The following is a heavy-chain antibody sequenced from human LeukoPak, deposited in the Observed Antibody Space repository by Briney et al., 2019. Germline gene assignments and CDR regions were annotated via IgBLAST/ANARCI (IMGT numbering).Heavy chain of an antibody. V-gene: IGHV3-33*01. CDR3: AREGVLRYFDWLFGAFDI. CDR1: GFTFSSYG. CDR2: IWYDGSNK. J-gene: IGHJ3*02. Sequence: GGSLRLSCAASGFTFSSYGMHWVRQAPGKGLEWVAVIWYDGSNKYYADSVKGRFTIFRDNSKNTLYLQMNSLRAEDTAVYYCAREGVLRYFDWLFGAFDIWGQGTMVTVSS. D-gene: IGHD3-9*01.